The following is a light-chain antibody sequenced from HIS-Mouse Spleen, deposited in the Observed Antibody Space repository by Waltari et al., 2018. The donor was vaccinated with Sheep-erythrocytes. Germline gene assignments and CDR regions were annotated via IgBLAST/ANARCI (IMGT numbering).Light chain of an antibody. CDR3: CSYAGSYNHV. J-gene: IGLJ1*01. Sequence: SYDLTQPPSVSVSPGQTASITCSGDKLGDKYACWYHQKPGQSPVLVIYQDSKRPSGIPERVSGSNSGNTATLTISGTQAMDEADYYCCSYAGSYNHVFATGTKVTVL. CDR1: KLGDKY. V-gene: IGLV3-1*01. CDR2: QDS.